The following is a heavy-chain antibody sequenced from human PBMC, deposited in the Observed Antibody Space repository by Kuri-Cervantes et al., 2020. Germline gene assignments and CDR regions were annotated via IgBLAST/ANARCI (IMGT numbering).Heavy chain of an antibody. CDR2: ISGSGGNT. V-gene: IGHV3-23*01. Sequence: LSLTCAASGFTFSSYAMHWVRQAPGKGLEWVSTISGSGGNTYYADSVKGRFTISRDNSKNTLYLQMNSLRAEDTAVYYCARVVSQAGQFDYWGQGTLVTVSS. D-gene: IGHD4-23*01. CDR3: ARVVSQAGQFDY. CDR1: GFTFSSYA. J-gene: IGHJ4*02.